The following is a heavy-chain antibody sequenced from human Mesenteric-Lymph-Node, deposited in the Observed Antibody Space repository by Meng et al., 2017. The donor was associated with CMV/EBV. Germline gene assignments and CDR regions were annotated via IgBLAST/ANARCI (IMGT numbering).Heavy chain of an antibody. J-gene: IGHJ4*02. CDR2: ISGSGGST. V-gene: IGHV3-23*01. CDR3: ARADPRGGNPSDY. CDR1: GFTFSSYA. Sequence: GGSLRLSCAASGFTFSSYAMSWVRQAPGKGLEWVSAISGSGGSTYYADSVKGRFTISRDNAKNSLYLQMNSLRAEDTAVYYCARADPRGGNPSDYWGQGTLVTVSS. D-gene: IGHD2-15*01.